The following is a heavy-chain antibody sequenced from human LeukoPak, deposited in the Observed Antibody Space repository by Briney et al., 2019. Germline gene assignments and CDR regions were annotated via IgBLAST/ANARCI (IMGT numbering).Heavy chain of an antibody. Sequence: PSETLSLTCTVSGGSVSSGSYYWSWIRQPPGKGLEWIGYIYYSGSTSYNPSLKSRVTISVDTSKNQFSLKLSSVTAADTAVYYCAREADSSGWCDYWGQGTLVTVSS. J-gene: IGHJ4*02. CDR2: IYYSGST. D-gene: IGHD6-19*01. CDR3: AREADSSGWCDY. V-gene: IGHV4-61*01. CDR1: GGSVSSGSYY.